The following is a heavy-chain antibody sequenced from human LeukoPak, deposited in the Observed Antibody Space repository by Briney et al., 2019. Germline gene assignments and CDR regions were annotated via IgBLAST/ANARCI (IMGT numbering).Heavy chain of an antibody. Sequence: PSETLSLTCAVYGGSFSGYYWSWLRQPPGKGLEWIGEINHSGGTNYNPSLKSRVTISVDTSKNQFSLKLSSVTAADTAVYYCARGRIAAAVRCWFDPWGQGTLVTVSS. CDR1: GGSFSGYY. D-gene: IGHD6-13*01. V-gene: IGHV4-34*01. J-gene: IGHJ5*02. CDR3: ARGRIAAAVRCWFDP. CDR2: INHSGGT.